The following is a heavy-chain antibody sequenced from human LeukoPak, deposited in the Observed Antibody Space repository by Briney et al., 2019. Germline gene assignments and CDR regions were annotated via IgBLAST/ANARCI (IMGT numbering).Heavy chain of an antibody. V-gene: IGHV1-18*01. Sequence: ASVAVSCKASGYTFTSYGISWVRQAPGQGLEWMGWISAYNGNTNYAQKLQGRVTMTTDTSTSTAYMELRSLRSDDTAVYYCARDQPPPRFITMIPLDYWGQGTLVTVSS. J-gene: IGHJ4*02. CDR3: ARDQPPPRFITMIPLDY. CDR2: ISAYNGNT. CDR1: GYTFTSYG. D-gene: IGHD3-22*01.